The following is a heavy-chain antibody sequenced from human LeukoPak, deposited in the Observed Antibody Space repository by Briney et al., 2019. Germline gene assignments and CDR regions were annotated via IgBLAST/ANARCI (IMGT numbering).Heavy chain of an antibody. CDR1: GFTFSSYE. V-gene: IGHV3-48*03. Sequence: PGGSLRLSCAASGFTFSSYEMNWVRQAPGKGLEWVSYISSSGSTIYYADSVKGRFTISRGNAKNSLYLQMNSLRAEDTAVYHCARVAYYDSSGYYPVPFDYWGQGTLVTVSS. J-gene: IGHJ4*02. D-gene: IGHD3-22*01. CDR3: ARVAYYDSSGYYPVPFDY. CDR2: ISSSGSTI.